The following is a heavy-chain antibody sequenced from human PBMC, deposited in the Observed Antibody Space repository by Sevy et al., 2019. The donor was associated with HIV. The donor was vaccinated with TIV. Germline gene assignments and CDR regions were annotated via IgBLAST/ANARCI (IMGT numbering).Heavy chain of an antibody. CDR3: AKAGYCSGGSCYFFDY. CDR2: ISYDGSNK. D-gene: IGHD2-15*01. Sequence: GGSLRLSCAASEFTFSGYGMHGVRQPPAKGLEWWAVISYDGSNKYFEDSVKGRFTISRENSKNTLYLQMNSLRAEDTAVYYCAKAGYCSGGSCYFFDYWGQGTLVTVSS. V-gene: IGHV3-30*18. J-gene: IGHJ4*02. CDR1: EFTFSGYG.